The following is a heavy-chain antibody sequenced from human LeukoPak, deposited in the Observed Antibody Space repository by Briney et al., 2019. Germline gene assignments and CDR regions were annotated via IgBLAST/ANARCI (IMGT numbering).Heavy chain of an antibody. CDR3: AKDRKTWKSYDFDY. CDR2: ISSSGSTI. D-gene: IGHD1-1*01. J-gene: IGHJ4*02. V-gene: IGHV3-11*01. CDR1: GFTFSDYY. Sequence: GGSLRLSCAASGFTFSDYYMSWIRQAPGKGLEWVSYISSSGSTIYYADSVKGRFTISRDNAKNSLYLQMNSLRAEDMALYYCAKDRKTWKSYDFDYWGQGTLVTVSS.